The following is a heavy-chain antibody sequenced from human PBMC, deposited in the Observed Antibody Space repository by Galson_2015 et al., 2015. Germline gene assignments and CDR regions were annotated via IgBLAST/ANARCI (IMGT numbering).Heavy chain of an antibody. CDR2: TWYDGSDQ. J-gene: IGHJ5*02. CDR3: ARDIGWPKGYFDP. D-gene: IGHD5-18*01. V-gene: IGHV3-33*01. CDR1: GFTFRNHG. Sequence: SLRLSCAASGFTFRNHGMHWVRQGPGKGLEWLAVTWYDGSDQYYADSVKGRFTISRDNSKNTLYLQMNSLRAEDTAVYYCARDIGWPKGYFDPWGQGTQVTVSS.